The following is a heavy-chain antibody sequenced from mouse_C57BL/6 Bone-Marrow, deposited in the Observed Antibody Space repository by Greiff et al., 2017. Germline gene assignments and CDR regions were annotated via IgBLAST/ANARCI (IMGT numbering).Heavy chain of an antibody. CDR3: ASNWVAMDY. J-gene: IGHJ4*01. D-gene: IGHD4-1*01. CDR2: IYPRAGST. V-gene: IGHV1-85*01. CDR1: GYTFTSYD. Sequence: QVQLQQSGPELVKPGASVKLSCKASGYTFTSYDINWVKQRPGQGLEWIGWIYPRAGSTKYNEKFKGKATLTVDTSSSTAYMELHSLTSEDSAVYFCASNWVAMDYWGQGTSVTVSS.